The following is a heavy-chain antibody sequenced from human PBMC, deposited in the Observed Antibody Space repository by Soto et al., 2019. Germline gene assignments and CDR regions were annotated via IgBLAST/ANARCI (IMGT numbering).Heavy chain of an antibody. V-gene: IGHV3-74*01. CDR2: INSDGSST. Sequence: EVQLVESGGGLVQPGGSLRLSCAASGFTFSSYWMHWVRQAPGKGLVWVSRINSDGSSTTYADSVKVRFTISRDNAKNTLYMQLISLRAEDTAVYYCARDQGYCSGGSCYVAGYWGQGTLVTVSS. CDR1: GFTFSSYW. D-gene: IGHD2-15*01. CDR3: ARDQGYCSGGSCYVAGY. J-gene: IGHJ4*02.